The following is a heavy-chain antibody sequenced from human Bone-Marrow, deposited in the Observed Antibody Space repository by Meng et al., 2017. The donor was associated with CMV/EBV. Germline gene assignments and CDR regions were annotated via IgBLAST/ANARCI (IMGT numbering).Heavy chain of an antibody. CDR3: ARFGLNTHYYGMDV. CDR1: GFTFSSYA. CDR2: IIPIFGTA. D-gene: IGHD2/OR15-2a*01. J-gene: IGHJ6*02. Sequence: GGSLRLSCAASGFTFSSYAISWVRQAPGQGLEWMGGIIPIFGTANYAQKFQGRVTITTDESTSTAYMELSSLRSEDTAVYYCARFGLNTHYYGMDVWGQGTTVTVSS. V-gene: IGHV1-69*05.